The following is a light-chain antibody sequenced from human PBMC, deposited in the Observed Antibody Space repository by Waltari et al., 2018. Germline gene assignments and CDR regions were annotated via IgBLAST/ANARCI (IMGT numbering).Light chain of an antibody. CDR3: CSYAGSSTDVV. CDR1: SSDVGSYNL. V-gene: IGLV2-23*01. J-gene: IGLJ2*01. CDR2: EGS. Sequence: QSALTLPASVSGSPGQSITISCTGTSSDVGSYNLVSWYQQHPGKAPKLMIYEGSKRPSGVSNRFSGSKSGNTASLTISGLQAEDEADYYCCSYAGSSTDVVFGGGTKLTVL.